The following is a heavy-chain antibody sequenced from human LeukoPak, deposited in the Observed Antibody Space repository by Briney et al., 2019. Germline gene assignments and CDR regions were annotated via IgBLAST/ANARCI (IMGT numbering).Heavy chain of an antibody. V-gene: IGHV4-39*01. CDR3: ARGEF. D-gene: IGHD3-16*01. Sequence: PSETLSLTCTVSGGSISSSSYYWGWIRHPPGKGLEWIGSIYYSGSTCYNPSLKSRVTISVDTSKNQFSLKLSSVTAADTAVYYCARGEFWGQGTLVTVSS. CDR2: IYYSGST. CDR1: GGSISSSSYY. J-gene: IGHJ4*02.